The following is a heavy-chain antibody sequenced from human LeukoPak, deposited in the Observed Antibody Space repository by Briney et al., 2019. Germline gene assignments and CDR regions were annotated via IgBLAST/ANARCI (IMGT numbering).Heavy chain of an antibody. CDR3: ARNPAVGDMSDFDN. J-gene: IGHJ4*01. D-gene: IGHD6-13*01. CDR1: GFALSGYR. Sequence: PGGSLRLSCAVSGFALSGYRVHWVRQAPGRGLEWVAFLLCDGSTQYYRDSVKGRFTISRDNSKTTVYLQMNSLRVEDTAVYYCARNPAVGDMSDFDNWGQGTLVTVSS. CDR2: LLCDGSTQ. V-gene: IGHV3-33*05.